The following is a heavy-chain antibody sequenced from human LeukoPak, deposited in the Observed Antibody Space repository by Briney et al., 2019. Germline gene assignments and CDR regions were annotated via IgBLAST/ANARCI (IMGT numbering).Heavy chain of an antibody. V-gene: IGHV3-21*01. CDR3: ARVPAAGTLGDY. Sequence: GGSPRLSCAASGFTFSSYSMNWVRQAPGKGLEWVSSISSSSSYIYYADSVKGRFTISRDNAKNSLYLQMNSLRAEDTAVYYCARVPAAGTLGDYWGQGTLVTVSS. CDR2: ISSSSSYI. CDR1: GFTFSSYS. D-gene: IGHD6-13*01. J-gene: IGHJ4*02.